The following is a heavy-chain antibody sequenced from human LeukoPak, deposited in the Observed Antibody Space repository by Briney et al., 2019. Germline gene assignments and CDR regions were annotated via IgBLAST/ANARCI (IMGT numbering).Heavy chain of an antibody. V-gene: IGHV4-59*01. D-gene: IGHD3-10*01. CDR2: IYYSGST. CDR3: ARDHYYGSGSYYKRYYYYYMDV. CDR1: GGSISSYY. J-gene: IGHJ6*03. Sequence: SETLSLTCTVSGGSISSYYWSWIRQPPGKGLEWIGYIYYSGSTNYNPSLKSRVTISVDTSKNQFSLKLSSVTAADTAVYYCARDHYYGSGSYYKRYYYYYMDVWGKGTTVTISS.